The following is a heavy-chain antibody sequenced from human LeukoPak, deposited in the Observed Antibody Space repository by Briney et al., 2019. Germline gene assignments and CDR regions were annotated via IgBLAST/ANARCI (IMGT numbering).Heavy chain of an antibody. CDR3: ARRWGRYYYYMGV. D-gene: IGHD3-16*01. Sequence: SETLSLTCAVYGGSFSGYYWSWIRQPPGKGLEWIGEINHSGSTNYNPSLKSRVTISVDTSKNQFSLKLSSVTAADTAVYYCARRWGRYYYYMGVWGKGTTVTISS. CDR1: GGSFSGYY. V-gene: IGHV4-34*01. CDR2: INHSGST. J-gene: IGHJ6*03.